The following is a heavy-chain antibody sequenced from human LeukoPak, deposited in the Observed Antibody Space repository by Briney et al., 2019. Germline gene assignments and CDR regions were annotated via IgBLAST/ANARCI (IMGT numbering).Heavy chain of an antibody. CDR2: ISSSGSTI. Sequence: GGSLRLSCAASGFTFSSYEMNWVRQAPGKGLEWVSYISSSGSTIYYADSVRGRFTISRDNAKNSLYLQVSSPRAEDTAVYYCARVGCTADTCYGYLIFDNWGQGTLVTVSS. J-gene: IGHJ4*02. CDR3: ARVGCTADTCYGYLIFDN. V-gene: IGHV3-48*03. CDR1: GFTFSSYE. D-gene: IGHD3-16*01.